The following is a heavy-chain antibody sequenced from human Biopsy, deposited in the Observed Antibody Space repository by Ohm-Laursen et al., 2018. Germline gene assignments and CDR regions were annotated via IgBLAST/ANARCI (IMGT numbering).Heavy chain of an antibody. D-gene: IGHD5-12*01. CDR3: ARVAGGYAYYYGMDV. V-gene: IGHV4-59*08. CDR1: GGSISSYY. CDR2: IYYSGST. Sequence: SDTLSLTCSVSGGSISSYYWNWIRQPPGKGLEWIGYIYYSGSTNYNPSLKSRVTISVDTSKNQFSLRLNSVTAADTAVYYCARVAGGYAYYYGMDVWGQGTTVIVSS. J-gene: IGHJ6*02.